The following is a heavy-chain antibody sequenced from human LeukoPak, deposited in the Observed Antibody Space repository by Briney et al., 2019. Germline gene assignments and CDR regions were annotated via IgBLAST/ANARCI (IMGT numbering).Heavy chain of an antibody. J-gene: IGHJ3*02. CDR1: GFTFSSYG. Sequence: GWSLRLSCAASGFTFSSYGMHWVRQAPGKGLEWVAVISYDGSNEDYADSVKGRLTISRDNSKNTLYLQMNSLRIEDTAVYYCAREIFNAFDIWGQGTMVTASS. CDR2: ISYDGSNE. V-gene: IGHV3-30*19. CDR3: AREIFNAFDI.